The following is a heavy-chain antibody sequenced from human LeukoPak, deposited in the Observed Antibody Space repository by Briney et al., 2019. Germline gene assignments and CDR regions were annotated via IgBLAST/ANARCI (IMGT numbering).Heavy chain of an antibody. CDR1: GFTFSSYD. Sequence: PGGSLRLSCAASGFTFSSYDMHWVRQAPGKGLEYVSAISSNGGSTYYANSVKGRFTISRDNSKNTLYLQMGSLRAEDMAVYYCARSYAYWTNWYFDLWGRGTLVTVSS. J-gene: IGHJ2*01. CDR2: ISSNGGST. V-gene: IGHV3-64*01. D-gene: IGHD3/OR15-3a*01. CDR3: ARSYAYWTNWYFDL.